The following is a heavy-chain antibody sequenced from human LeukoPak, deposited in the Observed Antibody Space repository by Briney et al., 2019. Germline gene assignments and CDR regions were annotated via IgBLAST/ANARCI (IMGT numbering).Heavy chain of an antibody. CDR2: IIPIFGTA. CDR3: ASLAGGYFFDH. D-gene: IGHD1-26*01. J-gene: IGHJ4*02. Sequence: ASVKVSCKTSGGTFNTYGITWVRQAPGQGLEWMGGIIPIFGTANYAQKFQGRVTISADESTSTAYMELSSLRSEDTAVYYCASLAGGYFFDHWGQGTLVTVSS. V-gene: IGHV1-69*01. CDR1: GGTFNTYG.